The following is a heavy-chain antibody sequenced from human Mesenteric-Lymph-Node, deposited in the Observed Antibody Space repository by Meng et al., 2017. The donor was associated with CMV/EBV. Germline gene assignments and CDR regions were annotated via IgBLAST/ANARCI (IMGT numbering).Heavy chain of an antibody. J-gene: IGHJ4*02. CDR3: ASALEYYYDATASGIDY. V-gene: IGHV3-21*01. CDR1: GFTFSSYY. Sequence: GESLKISCAASGFTFSSYYMNWVRQAPGKGLEWVSSISSSGRSIYYADSVKGRFTISRDNAKISLYLQMNSLRAEDTAVYYCASALEYYYDATASGIDYWGQGTLVTVSS. CDR2: ISSSGRSI. D-gene: IGHD3-22*01.